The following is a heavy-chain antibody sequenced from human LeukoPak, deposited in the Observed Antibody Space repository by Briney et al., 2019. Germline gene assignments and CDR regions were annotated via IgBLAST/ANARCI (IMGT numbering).Heavy chain of an antibody. CDR2: ISYDGSNK. CDR3: AKDLGTRSVYYYGMDV. V-gene: IGHV3-30-3*02. J-gene: IGHJ6*02. D-gene: IGHD1-14*01. CDR1: GFTFSGYP. Sequence: GGSLRLSCAASGFTFSGYPIHWVRQAPGKGLERVAVISYDGSNKYYADSVKGRFTISRDNSKNTLYLQMNSLRAEDTAVYYCAKDLGTRSVYYYGMDVWGQGTTVTVSS.